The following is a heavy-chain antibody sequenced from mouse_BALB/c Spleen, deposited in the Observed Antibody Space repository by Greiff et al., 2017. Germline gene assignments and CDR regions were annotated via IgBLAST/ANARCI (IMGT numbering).Heavy chain of an antibody. J-gene: IGHJ4*01. CDR2: ILPGSGST. D-gene: IGHD2-4*01. CDR1: GYTFSSYW. Sequence: VQLVESGAELMKPGASVKISCKATGYTFSSYWIEWVKQRPGHGLEWIGEILPGSGSTNYNEKFKGKATFTADTSSNTAYMQLSSLTSEDSAVYYCARGNIRNYDYDGGYAMDYWGQGTSVTVSS. CDR3: ARGNIRNYDYDGGYAMDY. V-gene: IGHV1-9*01.